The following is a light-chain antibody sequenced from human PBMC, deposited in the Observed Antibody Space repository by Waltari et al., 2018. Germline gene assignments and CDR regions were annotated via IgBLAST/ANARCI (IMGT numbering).Light chain of an antibody. Sequence: QSVLTQPPSVTAAPGQKVSISCSGSSSNIGNSDVSWYQQVPGTAPKLLIFGTKLRPSGIPDRFSGSKSGTSATLCITGLQTGDEANYYCGTWDTSLSAGVFGGGTKLTVL. CDR2: GTK. CDR1: SSNIGNSD. V-gene: IGLV1-51*02. J-gene: IGLJ3*02. CDR3: GTWDTSLSAGV.